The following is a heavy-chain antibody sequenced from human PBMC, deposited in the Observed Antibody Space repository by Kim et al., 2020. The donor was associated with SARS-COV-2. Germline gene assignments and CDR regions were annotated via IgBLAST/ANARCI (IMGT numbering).Heavy chain of an antibody. CDR1: GFTFSSYS. J-gene: IGHJ6*02. CDR2: ISSSSSYI. Sequence: GGSLRLSCAASGFTFSSYSMNWVRQAPGKGLEWVSSISSSSSYIYYADSVKGRFTISRDNAKNSLYLQMNSLRAEDTAVYYCARDEYYDILTGYQDYYYYYGMDVWGQGTTVTVSS. CDR3: ARDEYYDILTGYQDYYYYYGMDV. V-gene: IGHV3-21*01. D-gene: IGHD3-9*01.